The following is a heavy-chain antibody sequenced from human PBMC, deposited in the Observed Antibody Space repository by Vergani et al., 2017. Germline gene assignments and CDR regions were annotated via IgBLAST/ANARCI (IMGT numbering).Heavy chain of an antibody. CDR3: TRCCSGYSTSWFFDN. CDR2: INPNSGGT. D-gene: IGHD6-13*01. V-gene: IGHV1-2*02. J-gene: IGHJ4*02. CDR1: GYTFAGYN. Sequence: QVQLVQSWAEVKKPGASVKVSCKASGYTFAGYNIHWVLQAPGQGLEMMGWINPNSGGTNYAQKFQGRVTMTRDTSINTAYMELSSLRSDDTAVYYATRCCSGYSTSWFFDNWGKGTLVTVSS.